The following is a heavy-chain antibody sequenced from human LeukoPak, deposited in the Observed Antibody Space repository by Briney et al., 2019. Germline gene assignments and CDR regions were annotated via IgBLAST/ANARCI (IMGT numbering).Heavy chain of an antibody. V-gene: IGHV3-9*01. Sequence: HTGGSLRLSCAASGFTFDDYAMHWVRQAPGKGLEWVSGISWNSDNRGYADSVKGRFTISRDNAKNSLYLQMNSLRAEDTALYYCASGGIYYGAAFDFWGQGSLVTVSA. J-gene: IGHJ4*02. CDR3: ASGGIYYGAAFDF. CDR1: GFTFDDYA. D-gene: IGHD1-26*01. CDR2: ISWNSDNR.